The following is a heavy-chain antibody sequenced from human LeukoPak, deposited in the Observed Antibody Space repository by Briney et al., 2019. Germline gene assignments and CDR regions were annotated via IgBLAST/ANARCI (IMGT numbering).Heavy chain of an antibody. V-gene: IGHV3-33*01. CDR2: IWRGGNYK. CDR1: GFDFRTHA. Sequence: GGSLRLSCSASGFDFRTHAMHWVRQAPGKGLEWVAMIWRGGNYKFYVDSVKGRCTIFRDDFRSTLYLQMDSLTADDTAVYYCVTDPPGSGWASWSWGQGALVTVSA. D-gene: IGHD6-19*01. J-gene: IGHJ5*02. CDR3: VTDPPGSGWASWS.